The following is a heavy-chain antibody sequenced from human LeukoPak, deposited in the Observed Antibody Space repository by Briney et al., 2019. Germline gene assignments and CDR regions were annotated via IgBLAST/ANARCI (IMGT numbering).Heavy chain of an antibody. CDR1: GFTFSDYY. J-gene: IGHJ6*02. D-gene: IGHD3-10*01. V-gene: IGHV3-11*04. CDR2: ISSSGSTI. Sequence: GGSLRLSCAASGFTFSDYYMSWIRQAPGKGLEWVSYISSSGSTIYYADSVKGRFTISRDNAKNTLYLQMNSLRAEDTAVYYCARGRAMVRGVINYYYGMDVWGQGTTVTVSS. CDR3: ARGRAMVRGVINYYYGMDV.